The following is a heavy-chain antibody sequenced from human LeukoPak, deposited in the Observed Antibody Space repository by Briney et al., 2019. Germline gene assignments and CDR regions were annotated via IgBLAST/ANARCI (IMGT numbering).Heavy chain of an antibody. CDR1: GGSISSYY. D-gene: IGHD5-18*01. CDR2: IYYSGST. Sequence: KPSETLSLTCTVSGGSISSYYWSWIRQPPGKGLEWIGYIYYSGSTNYNPSLKSRVTISVDTSKNQFSLKLSSVTAADTAVYYCARHDTDMVIAAFDIWGQGTMVTVSS. J-gene: IGHJ3*02. CDR3: ARHDTDMVIAAFDI. V-gene: IGHV4-59*08.